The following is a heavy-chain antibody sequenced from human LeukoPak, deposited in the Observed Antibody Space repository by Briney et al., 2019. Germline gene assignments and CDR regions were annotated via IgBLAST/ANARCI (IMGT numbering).Heavy chain of an antibody. CDR3: AREVWIQLWLRSYYYMDV. D-gene: IGHD5-18*01. CDR2: IYTSGST. V-gene: IGHV4-61*02. Sequence: PSETLSLTCTVSGGSISSGSYYWSWIRQPAGKGLEWIGRIYTSGSTNYNPSLKSRVTISVDTSKNQFSLKLSSVTAADTAVYYCAREVWIQLWLRSYYYMDVWGKGTTVTVSS. J-gene: IGHJ6*03. CDR1: GGSISSGSYY.